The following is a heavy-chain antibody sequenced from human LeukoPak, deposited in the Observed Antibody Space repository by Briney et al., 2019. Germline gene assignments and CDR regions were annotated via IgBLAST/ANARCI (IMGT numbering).Heavy chain of an antibody. V-gene: IGHV1-69*13. CDR3: ARDLDSGSYYGY. D-gene: IGHD1-26*01. CDR2: IIPIFGTA. CDR1: GYTVTSYY. Sequence: ASVKVSCKASGYTVTSYYMHWVRQAPGQGLEWMGGIIPIFGTANYAQKFQGRVTITADESTSTAYMELSSLRSEDTAVYYCARDLDSGSYYGYWGQGTLVTVSS. J-gene: IGHJ4*02.